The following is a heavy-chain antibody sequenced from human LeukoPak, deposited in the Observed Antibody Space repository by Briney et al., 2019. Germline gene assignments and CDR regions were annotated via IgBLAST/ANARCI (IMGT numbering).Heavy chain of an antibody. CDR3: ASYGSGSRTFDY. J-gene: IGHJ4*02. D-gene: IGHD3-10*01. Sequence: GGSLRLSCAASGFTLSRYGMQWVRQAPGKGLEWVAFIRYDGSSKYYADSVKGRFTISRDNSKNTLYLQMNSLRAEDTAVYYCASYGSGSRTFDYWGQGTLVTVSS. V-gene: IGHV3-30*02. CDR1: GFTLSRYG. CDR2: IRYDGSSK.